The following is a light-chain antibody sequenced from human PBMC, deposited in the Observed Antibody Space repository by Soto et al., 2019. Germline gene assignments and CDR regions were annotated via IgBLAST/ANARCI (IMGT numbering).Light chain of an antibody. V-gene: IGLV2-14*01. CDR1: SSDVGGYNY. J-gene: IGLJ1*01. CDR3: SSYTSSSTEV. CDR2: DVS. Sequence: QSALTQPASVSGSPGQSITISCTGTSSDVGGYNYVSWYQQHPGTAPKLMIYDVSSRPSGVSNRFSGSKSGNTASLTISGLQAEDEADYYCSSYTSSSTEVFGTGTKLTVL.